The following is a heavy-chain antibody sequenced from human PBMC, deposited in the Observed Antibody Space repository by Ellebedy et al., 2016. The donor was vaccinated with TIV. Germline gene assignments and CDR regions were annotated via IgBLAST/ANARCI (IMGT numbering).Heavy chain of an antibody. J-gene: IGHJ4*02. CDR3: ARALGGTVTTGADY. D-gene: IGHD4-17*01. Sequence: AASVKVSCKASGYTFTDYYLHWVRQAPGQGLEWVGWINPNSGDTNYAQKFQGRVTMTRDTSISTAYMELSRLISDDTAVYYCARALGGTVTTGADYWGQGTLVTVSS. CDR1: GYTFTDYY. CDR2: INPNSGDT. V-gene: IGHV1-2*02.